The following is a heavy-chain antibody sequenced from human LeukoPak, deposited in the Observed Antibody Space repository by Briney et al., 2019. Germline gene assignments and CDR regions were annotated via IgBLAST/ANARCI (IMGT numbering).Heavy chain of an antibody. J-gene: IGHJ4*02. D-gene: IGHD4-23*01. CDR2: LYASESP. CDR1: GASLTNPTYY. V-gene: IGHV4-61*01. Sequence: SETQSLTCSVSGASLTNPTYYQWSCILQAPGKVLELFGSLYASESPKINPSLRSRVTLSLDTSKNQFSLKLRSVTAEDSAVYYCARFKSGGWSYFDSWGQATPVTASS. CDR3: ARFKSGGWSYFDS.